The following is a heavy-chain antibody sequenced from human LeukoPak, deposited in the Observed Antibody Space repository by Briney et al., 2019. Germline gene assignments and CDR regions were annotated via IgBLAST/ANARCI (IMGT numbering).Heavy chain of an antibody. CDR1: GGSISSYY. Sequence: SETLSLTCTVSGGSISSYYWSWIRQPPGKGLEWIGYIYYSRSTNYNPSLKSRVTISVDTSKNQFSLKLSSVTAADTAVCYCARVPRKGFDIWGQGTMVTVSS. CDR3: ARVPRKGFDI. V-gene: IGHV4-59*01. CDR2: IYYSRST. D-gene: IGHD1-14*01. J-gene: IGHJ3*02.